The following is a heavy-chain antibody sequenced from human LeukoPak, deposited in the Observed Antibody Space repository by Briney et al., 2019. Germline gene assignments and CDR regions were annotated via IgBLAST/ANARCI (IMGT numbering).Heavy chain of an antibody. CDR2: IYYSGST. Sequence: SKTLSLTCTVSGGSISSYYWSWIRQPPGKGLEWIGYIYYSGSTNYNPSLKSRVTISVDTSKNQFSLKLSSVTAADTAVYYCARATGYSYGYPYYYYYYMDVWGKGTTVTVSS. CDR3: ARATGYSYGYPYYYYYYMDV. J-gene: IGHJ6*03. CDR1: GGSISSYY. D-gene: IGHD5-18*01. V-gene: IGHV4-59*01.